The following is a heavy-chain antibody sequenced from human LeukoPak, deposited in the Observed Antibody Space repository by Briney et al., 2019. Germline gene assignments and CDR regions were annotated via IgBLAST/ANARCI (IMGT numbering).Heavy chain of an antibody. CDR3: ARVQGYCSDGRCLF. Sequence: ASVKVPCKASGYSFTGYHIHWVRQAPGQGLEWMGWVNPKSGDTDYAQKFKDRVTMTRDTSITTAYMELTRLTSDDTAVYYCARVQGYCSDGRCLFWGQGTLVTVSS. D-gene: IGHD2-15*01. CDR1: GYSFTGYH. CDR2: VNPKSGDT. V-gene: IGHV1-2*02. J-gene: IGHJ4*02.